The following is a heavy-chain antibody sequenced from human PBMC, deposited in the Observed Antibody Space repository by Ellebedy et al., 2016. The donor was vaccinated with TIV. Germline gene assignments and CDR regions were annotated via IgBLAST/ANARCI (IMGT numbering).Heavy chain of an antibody. CDR1: GFTFNRYW. V-gene: IGHV3-74*01. CDR2: VNNDGIST. J-gene: IGHJ4*02. D-gene: IGHD3-16*01. CDR3: ARGVGGLDS. Sequence: GESLKISCEASGFTFNRYWMHWVRQVPGKGLVWVSHVNNDGISTTYADSVKGRFTISRDNTKNTGYLQMNTLRPEDTAVNYCARGVGGLDSWGQGTLVSVSP.